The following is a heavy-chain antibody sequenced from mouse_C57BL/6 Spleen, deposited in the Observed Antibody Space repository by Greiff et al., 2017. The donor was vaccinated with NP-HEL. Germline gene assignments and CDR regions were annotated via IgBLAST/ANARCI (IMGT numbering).Heavy chain of an antibody. Sequence: QVQLQQPGAELVRPGSSVKLSCKASGYTFTSYWMHWVKQRPIQGLEWIGNIDPSDSETHYNQKFKDKATLTVDKSSSTAYMQLSSLTSEDSAVYYCARGTALSYFDYWGQGTTLTVSS. CDR2: IDPSDSET. D-gene: IGHD3-3*01. CDR3: ARGTALSYFDY. V-gene: IGHV1-52*01. CDR1: GYTFTSYW. J-gene: IGHJ2*01.